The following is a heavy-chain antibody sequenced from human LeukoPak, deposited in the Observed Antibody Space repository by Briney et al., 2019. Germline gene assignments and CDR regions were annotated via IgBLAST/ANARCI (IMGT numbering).Heavy chain of an antibody. CDR3: AKLDYGGYGHYFDY. CDR1: GFSFSDYA. J-gene: IGHJ4*02. V-gene: IGHV3-23*01. Sequence: PGGSLRLSCAASGFSFSDYAMSWVRQAPGKGLEWVSDIGYSGGNIYYADSVKGRFTISRDNSKNTLYLQMNSLRAEDTAVYYCAKLDYGGYGHYFDYWGQGTLVTVSS. CDR2: IGYSGGNI. D-gene: IGHD4-17*01.